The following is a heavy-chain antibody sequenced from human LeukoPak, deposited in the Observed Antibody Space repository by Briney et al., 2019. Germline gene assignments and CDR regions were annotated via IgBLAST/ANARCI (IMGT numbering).Heavy chain of an antibody. CDR3: AKWGDYDVLTGYYVSDY. D-gene: IGHD3-9*01. Sequence: GASLRLSCEASGFTFSNYAMSWVRQAPGKGLESVSAITGSGGNTYYADSVKGRFTISRDNSKNTVFLQMNSLRAEDTAVYYCAKWGDYDVLTGYYVSDYWGQGTLVTVSS. CDR1: GFTFSNYA. J-gene: IGHJ4*02. V-gene: IGHV3-23*01. CDR2: ITGSGGNT.